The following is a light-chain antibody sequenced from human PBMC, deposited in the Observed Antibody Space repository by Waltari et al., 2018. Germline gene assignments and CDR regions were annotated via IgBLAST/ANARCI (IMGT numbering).Light chain of an antibody. CDR1: RSISSW. CDR3: QQYNSYSRT. V-gene: IGKV1-5*03. J-gene: IGKJ1*01. Sequence: DIQMTQSPSTLPASVGDRVTITCRASRSISSWLAWYQQKPGKAPKLLIYKASCLESGVPSRFSGSGSGTEFTLTISSLQPDDVATYYCQQYNSYSRTFGQGTKVEIK. CDR2: KAS.